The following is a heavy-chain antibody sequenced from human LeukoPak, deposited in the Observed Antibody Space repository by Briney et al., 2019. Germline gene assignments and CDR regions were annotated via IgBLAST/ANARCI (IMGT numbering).Heavy chain of an antibody. CDR2: IIGSGGST. Sequence: GGSLRLSCAASGFTFTNYAMTWVRQAPGKGLEWVSAIIGSGGSTYYADSVKGRFTISRDNSKNTLYLQMNSLRAEDTAVYYCAKGPTAFDYGGFDYWGQGTLVTVSS. D-gene: IGHD4-23*01. J-gene: IGHJ4*02. CDR3: AKGPTAFDYGGFDY. CDR1: GFTFTNYA. V-gene: IGHV3-23*01.